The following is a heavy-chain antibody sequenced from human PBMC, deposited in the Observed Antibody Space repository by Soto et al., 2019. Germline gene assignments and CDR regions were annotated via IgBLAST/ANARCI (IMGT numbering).Heavy chain of an antibody. V-gene: IGHV4-34*01. CDR3: AREFSSRTRYTWFDP. CDR2: INHSGGT. J-gene: IGHJ5*02. D-gene: IGHD6-13*01. CDR1: GGSFTDYY. Sequence: LSLTCAVYGGSFTDYYWSWIRQPPGKGLEWIGEINHSGGTNYKPSLKSRVTISVDTSKNQFSLKLSSVTAADTAVYYCAREFSSRTRYTWFDPWGHGTLVTVSS.